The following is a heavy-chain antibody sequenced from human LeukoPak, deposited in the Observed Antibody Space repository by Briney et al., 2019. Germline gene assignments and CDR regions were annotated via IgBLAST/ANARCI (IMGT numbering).Heavy chain of an antibody. CDR1: GDSVSSSSGA. Sequence: SQTLSLTCAISGDSVSSSSGAWSWIRQSPSRGLEWLGRTYYRSKWYNDYAVSVKSRITINLDTSKNQFSLQLNSMTPEDTAVYYCAREGSEGYLFDYWGQGTLVTVSS. CDR3: AREGSEGYLFDY. CDR2: TYYRSKWYN. V-gene: IGHV6-1*01. D-gene: IGHD1-1*01. J-gene: IGHJ4*02.